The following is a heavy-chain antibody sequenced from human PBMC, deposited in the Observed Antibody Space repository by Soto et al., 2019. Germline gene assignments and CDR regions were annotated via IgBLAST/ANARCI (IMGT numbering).Heavy chain of an antibody. CDR1: GGSISSGGYY. J-gene: IGHJ6*03. D-gene: IGHD2-15*01. CDR2: IYYSGST. V-gene: IGHV4-31*03. Sequence: QVQLQESGPGLVKPSQTLSLTCTVSGGSISSGGYYWSWIRQHPGKGLEWIGYIYYSGSTYYNPSLKSRVTISVDRSKNQFSLKLSSVTAADTAVYYCARVPAGYCSGGSCYPDKYYYYYMDVWGKGTTVTVSS. CDR3: ARVPAGYCSGGSCYPDKYYYYYMDV.